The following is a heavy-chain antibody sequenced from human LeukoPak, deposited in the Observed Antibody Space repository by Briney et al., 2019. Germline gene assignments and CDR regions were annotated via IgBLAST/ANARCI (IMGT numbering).Heavy chain of an antibody. J-gene: IGHJ4*02. CDR2: ISSSGRAI. CDR3: ARCPRWAHFDY. V-gene: IGHV3-48*03. Sequence: GGSLRLSCAASGFTFSSYEMNWVRQARGKGLEWVSYISSSGRAIYYADSVKGRFTVSRDNAKNSLYLQMNSLRAEDTAVYYCARCPRWAHFDYWGQGTLVTVSS. D-gene: IGHD4-23*01. CDR1: GFTFSSYE.